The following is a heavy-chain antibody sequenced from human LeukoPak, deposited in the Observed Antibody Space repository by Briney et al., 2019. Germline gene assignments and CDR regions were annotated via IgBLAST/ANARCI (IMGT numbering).Heavy chain of an antibody. Sequence: GGSLRLSCAASGFTFKNSAMSWVRQAPGRGLEWVSTISGSRDNSYYADSVKGRFTISRDFSQNTLYLEMNSLRAEDTAVYYCARDPGYNYGYDYWGQGTLVTVSS. CDR2: ISGSRDNS. V-gene: IGHV3-23*01. CDR3: ARDPGYNYGYDY. J-gene: IGHJ4*02. D-gene: IGHD5-18*01. CDR1: GFTFKNSA.